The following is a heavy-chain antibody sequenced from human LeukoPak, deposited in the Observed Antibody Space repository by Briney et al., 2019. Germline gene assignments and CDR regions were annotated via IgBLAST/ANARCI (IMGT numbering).Heavy chain of an antibody. CDR1: GGSISSGDYY. D-gene: IGHD2-2*01. CDR3: AREYQLPYNWFDP. CDR2: IYYSGST. Sequence: SQTLSLTCTVSGGSISSGDYYWSWIRQPPGKGLEWLGYIYYSGSTYYNPSLKSRVTISVDTSKNQFSLKLSSVTAADTAVYYCAREYQLPYNWFDPWGQETLVTVSS. J-gene: IGHJ5*02. V-gene: IGHV4-30-4*08.